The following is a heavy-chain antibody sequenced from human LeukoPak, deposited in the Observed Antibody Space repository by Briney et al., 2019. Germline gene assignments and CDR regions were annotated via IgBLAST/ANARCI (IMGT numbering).Heavy chain of an antibody. J-gene: IGHJ4*02. D-gene: IGHD2-2*01. CDR1: GFTFSSYG. CDR3: AKGYCSSTSCYPEAPSDY. CDR2: ISYDGNSK. Sequence: GRSLRLSCAASGFTFSSYGMHWVRQAPGKGLEWVAVISYDGNSKYYVYSVKGRFTISRDNSKNTLYLQMNSLRAEDTAVYYCAKGYCSSTSCYPEAPSDYWGQGTLVTVSS. V-gene: IGHV3-30*18.